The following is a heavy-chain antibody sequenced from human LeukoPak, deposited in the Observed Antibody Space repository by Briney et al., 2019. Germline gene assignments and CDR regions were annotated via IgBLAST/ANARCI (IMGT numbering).Heavy chain of an antibody. CDR3: ARQYCSSTNCPFDY. CDR2: IYLTGST. CDR1: GYSISSGYY. D-gene: IGHD2-2*01. J-gene: IGHJ4*02. V-gene: IGHV4-38-2*01. Sequence: SETLSLTRAVSGYSISSGYYWGWIRQPPGKGLEWIGSIYLTGSTSYNPSLKSRVTISVDTSKNQFSLKLSSVTAADTAMYYCARQYCSSTNCPFDYWGQGTLVTVSS.